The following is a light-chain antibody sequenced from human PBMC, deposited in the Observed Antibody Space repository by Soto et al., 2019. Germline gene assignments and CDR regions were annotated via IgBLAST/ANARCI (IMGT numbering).Light chain of an antibody. CDR3: QQYGSSVLT. CDR1: QTISNSY. CDR2: GAS. J-gene: IGKJ5*01. V-gene: IGKV3-20*01. Sequence: EIVLTQSPGTLSLSPGERATLSCRASQTISNSYLAWYRQKPGQAPRLLIYGASSRATGIPDRFSGSGSGTDFTLTISRLEPEDFAVYYCQQYGSSVLTFGHGTRLEIK.